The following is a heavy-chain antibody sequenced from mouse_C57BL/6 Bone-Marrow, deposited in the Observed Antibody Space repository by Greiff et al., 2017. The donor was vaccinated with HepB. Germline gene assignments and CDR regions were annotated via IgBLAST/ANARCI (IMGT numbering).Heavy chain of an antibody. V-gene: IGHV2-5*01. CDR2: IWRGGST. CDR3: AKLTFAY. CDR1: GFSLTSYG. J-gene: IGHJ3*01. Sequence: VQGVESGPGLVQPSQSLSITCTVSGFSLTSYGVHWVRQSPGKGLEWLGVIWRGGSTDYNAALMSRLSITKDNSKSQVFFKMNSLQADDTAIYYCAKLTFAYWGQGTLVTVSA.